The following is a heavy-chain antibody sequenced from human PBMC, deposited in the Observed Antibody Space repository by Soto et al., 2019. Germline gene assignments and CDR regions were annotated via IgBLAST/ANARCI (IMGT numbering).Heavy chain of an antibody. CDR1: GYSFTSYW. D-gene: IGHD2-2*01. V-gene: IGHV5-51*01. Sequence: PGESLKISCKGSGYSFTSYWIGWVRQMPGKGLEWKGIIYPGDSDTRYSPSFQGQVTISADKSISTAYLQWSSLKASDTAMYYCARRGRGIVVVPAAFDYYYMDVWGKGTTVTVSS. CDR2: IYPGDSDT. CDR3: ARRGRGIVVVPAAFDYYYMDV. J-gene: IGHJ6*03.